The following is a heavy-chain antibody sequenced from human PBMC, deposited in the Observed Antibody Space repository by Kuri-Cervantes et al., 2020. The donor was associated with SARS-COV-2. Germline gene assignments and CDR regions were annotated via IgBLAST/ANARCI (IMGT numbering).Heavy chain of an antibody. CDR3: ARAGYDFWSGYYSEYYYYGMDV. J-gene: IGHJ6*02. CDR1: GFTFSSYG. CDR2: IWYDGSNK. Sequence: LSLTCAASGFTFSSYGMHWVRQAPGKGLEWVAVIWYDGSNKYYADSVKGRFTISRDNSKNTLYLQMNSLRAEGTAVYYCARAGYDFWSGYYSEYYYYGMDVWGQGTTVTVSS. V-gene: IGHV3-33*08. D-gene: IGHD3-3*01.